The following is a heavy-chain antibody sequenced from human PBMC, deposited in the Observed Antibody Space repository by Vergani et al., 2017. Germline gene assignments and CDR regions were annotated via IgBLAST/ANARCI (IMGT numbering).Heavy chain of an antibody. J-gene: IGHJ4*02. V-gene: IGHV4-39*02. CDR2: MFYSGTT. CDR1: DGSINSRSYY. Sequence: QLLLPDSGPGQVKPSETLSLTCGVSDGSINSRSYYWAWIRQPPGKGLEWIGMMFYSGTTDYNPSLKSRVTISVDTSNNHFSLRLNSLTAADTAVYYCARRSGIVYDIFSGTQYFFDFWGQGTLVTVSS. CDR3: ARRSGIVYDIFSGTQYFFDF. D-gene: IGHD3-9*01.